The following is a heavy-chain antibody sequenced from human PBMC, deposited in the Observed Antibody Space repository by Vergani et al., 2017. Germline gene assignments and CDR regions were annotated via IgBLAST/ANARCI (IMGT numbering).Heavy chain of an antibody. Sequence: QVQLQESGLGLVKPSQTLSLTCTVSGGSISSGDYYWSWIRQPPGKGLEWIGYIYYSGSTYYNPSLKSRVTISVDTSKNQFSLKLSSVTAADTAVYYCARGRGYCSSTSCYTLRYAFDIWGQGTMVTVSS. D-gene: IGHD2-2*02. J-gene: IGHJ3*02. CDR3: ARGRGYCSSTSCYTLRYAFDI. CDR2: IYYSGST. CDR1: GGSISSGDYY. V-gene: IGHV4-30-4*01.